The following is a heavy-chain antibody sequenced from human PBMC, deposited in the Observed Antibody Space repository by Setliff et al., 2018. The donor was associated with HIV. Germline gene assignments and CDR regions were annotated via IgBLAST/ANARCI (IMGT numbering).Heavy chain of an antibody. V-gene: IGHV3-72*01. CDR3: SRAHQDYRDYLSGYYFDY. D-gene: IGHD4-17*01. CDR2: IRPKGKSSTT. CDR1: GFTLSDHY. Sequence: GGSLRLSCAASGFTLSDHYMDWVRQAPGKGPEWFGRIRPKGKSSTTEYAASVKGRFIMSRDDSKNSLYLQMNSLKTEDTDVYYCSRAHQDYRDYLSGYYFDYWGQGSLVTVSS. J-gene: IGHJ4*02.